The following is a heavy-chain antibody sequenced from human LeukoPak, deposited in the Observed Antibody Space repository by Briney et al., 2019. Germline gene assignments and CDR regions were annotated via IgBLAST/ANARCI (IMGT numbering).Heavy chain of an antibody. V-gene: IGHV3-30*04. D-gene: IGHD5-24*01. CDR2: ISYDGSNK. CDR1: GFTFSSYA. Sequence: PGRSLRLSCAASGFTFSSYAMHWVRQAPGKGLEGVAVISYDGSNKYYADSVKGRFTISRDNSKNTLYLQMNSLRAEDTAVYYCARVKERWRLPGVGYWGRGTLVTVSS. J-gene: IGHJ4*02. CDR3: ARVKERWRLPGVGY.